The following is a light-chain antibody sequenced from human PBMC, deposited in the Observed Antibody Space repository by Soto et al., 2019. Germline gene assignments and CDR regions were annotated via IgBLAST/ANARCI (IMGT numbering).Light chain of an antibody. Sequence: EVVLTQSPATLSLSPGEKAILSCRASQDINTYLGWYQQKPGQPPRLLIYYASNRASGIPARFSGSGSGTDFTLTIDTLESEDFAIYYCQHRYNWPLTFGAGTKVEIK. V-gene: IGKV3-11*01. CDR1: QDINTY. J-gene: IGKJ4*01. CDR3: QHRYNWPLT. CDR2: YAS.